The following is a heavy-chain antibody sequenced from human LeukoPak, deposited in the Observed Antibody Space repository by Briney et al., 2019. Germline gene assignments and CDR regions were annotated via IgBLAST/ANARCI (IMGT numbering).Heavy chain of an antibody. J-gene: IGHJ4*02. Sequence: GSLRLSCAASGFTFSSYAMSWIRQPPGKGLEWIGEINHSGSTNYNPSLKSRVTISVDMSKNQFSLKLSSVTAADTAVYYCARERGYSYGYGFFDYWGQGTLVTVSS. CDR1: GFTFSSYA. V-gene: IGHV4-34*01. CDR2: INHSGST. CDR3: ARERGYSYGYGFFDY. D-gene: IGHD5-18*01.